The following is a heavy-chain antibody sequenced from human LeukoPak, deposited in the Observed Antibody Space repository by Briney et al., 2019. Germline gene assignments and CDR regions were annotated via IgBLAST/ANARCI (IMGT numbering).Heavy chain of an antibody. CDR2: INPNSGGT. Sequence: GASVNVSCKASGYTFTGYYMYWVRQAPGQGLEWMGRINPNSGGTNYAQKFQGRVTMTRDTSISTAYMELSRLRSDDTAVYYCTRDIISGYYYYFYGMDVWGQGTTVTVSS. D-gene: IGHD3-10*01. CDR3: TRDIISGYYYYFYGMDV. CDR1: GYTFTGYY. V-gene: IGHV1-2*06. J-gene: IGHJ6*02.